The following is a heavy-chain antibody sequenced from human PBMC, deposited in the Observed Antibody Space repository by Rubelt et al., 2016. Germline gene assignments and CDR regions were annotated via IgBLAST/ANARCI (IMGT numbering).Heavy chain of an antibody. J-gene: IGHJ6*02. V-gene: IGHV1-69*02. Sequence: QVHLVQSGAEMREPGSSVKVSCKASGGSVSSSEVSWVRQAPGQGLEWVGRIIPATGLPSYAQKFQGRRTITADKATNPAFMELSSRRSDDTSTEFCGHKVGPKDSGIDLWGQGTSVTVSS. CDR3: GHKVGPKDSGIDL. D-gene: IGHD1-26*01. CDR1: GGSVSSSE. CDR2: IIPATGLP.